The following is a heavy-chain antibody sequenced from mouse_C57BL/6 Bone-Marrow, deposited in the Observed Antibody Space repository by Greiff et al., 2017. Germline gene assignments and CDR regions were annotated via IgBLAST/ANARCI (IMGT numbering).Heavy chain of an antibody. CDR1: GYTFTSYW. CDR2: INPSSGYT. CDR3: ARQLRPKGKSYFDY. J-gene: IGHJ2*01. V-gene: IGHV1-7*01. Sequence: QVQLQQSGAELAKPGASVKLSCKASGYTFTSYWMHWVKQRPGQGLEWIGYINPSSGYTKYNQKFKGKATLTADKSSSTAYMQLSSLTYEDSAVYYCARQLRPKGKSYFDYWGQGTTLTVSS. D-gene: IGHD3-2*02.